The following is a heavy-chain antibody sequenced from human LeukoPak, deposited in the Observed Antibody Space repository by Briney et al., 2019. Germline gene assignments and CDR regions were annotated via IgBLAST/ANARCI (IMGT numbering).Heavy chain of an antibody. CDR1: GFTFSDYY. Sequence: TGGSLRLSCAASGFTFSDYYMSWVRQAPGKGLVWVSRINSDGSNTRYADSVKGRFTISRDNAKNTLYVQMNSLRAEDTAVYYCARDRGNDYVFDIWGQGTMVTVSS. D-gene: IGHD1-1*01. CDR3: ARDRGNDYVFDI. J-gene: IGHJ3*02. V-gene: IGHV3-74*01. CDR2: INSDGSNT.